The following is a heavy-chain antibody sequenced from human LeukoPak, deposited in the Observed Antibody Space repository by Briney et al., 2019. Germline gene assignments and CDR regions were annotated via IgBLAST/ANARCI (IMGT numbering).Heavy chain of an antibody. CDR3: ARELSSSGYYFDS. D-gene: IGHD5-18*01. V-gene: IGHV3-21*01. Sequence: GGSLRLSCEASGFSLTNYGMDWVRQAPGKGLEWVSSISSSSRYIYYADSVRGRFTISRDNAKNSLYLQMNSLRAEDTAVYYCARELSSSGYYFDSWGQGNLVTVSS. J-gene: IGHJ4*02. CDR2: ISSSSRYI. CDR1: GFSLTNYG.